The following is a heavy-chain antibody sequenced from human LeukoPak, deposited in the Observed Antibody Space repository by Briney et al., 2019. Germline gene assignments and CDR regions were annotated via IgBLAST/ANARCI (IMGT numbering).Heavy chain of an antibody. CDR3: ASLQASDY. J-gene: IGHJ4*02. Sequence: PGGSLRLSCAASGFTFNSYNMNWVRQAPGKGLEWVSYISSSSTIYYADSVKGRFTISRDNAKNSLYLQMNSLRDEDTAVYYCASLQASDYWGQGTLVTVSS. CDR2: ISSSSTI. V-gene: IGHV3-48*02. CDR1: GFTFNSYN.